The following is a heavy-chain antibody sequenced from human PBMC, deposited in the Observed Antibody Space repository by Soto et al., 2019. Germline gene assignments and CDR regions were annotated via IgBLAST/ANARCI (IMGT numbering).Heavy chain of an antibody. CDR3: ARGPPNWGFDY. D-gene: IGHD7-27*01. CDR2: MRPNSGNT. CDR1: GYTFTSYD. J-gene: IGHJ4*02. Sequence: QVQLVQSGAEVKKPGASVKVSCKASGYTFTSYDINWVRQATGQGLEWVGWMRPNSGNTGYAQKFQGRVTMTRTTSASTAYMELTSLRSDDTAVYYCARGPPNWGFDYWGQGTLVTVSS. V-gene: IGHV1-8*01.